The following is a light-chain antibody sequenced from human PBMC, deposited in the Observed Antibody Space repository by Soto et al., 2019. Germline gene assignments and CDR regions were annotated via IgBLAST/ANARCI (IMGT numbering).Light chain of an antibody. Sequence: EIVLTQSPATLSVSPGERVTLSCRASESLSYFLAWYKHKPGQSPRLLISGVSTRVAGVPSRFSGGGSATDFTLTISSLQSEDFAVYYCQSYNDWPFAFGQGTKLEI. J-gene: IGKJ2*01. CDR3: QSYNDWPFA. CDR2: GVS. CDR1: ESLSYF. V-gene: IGKV3-15*01.